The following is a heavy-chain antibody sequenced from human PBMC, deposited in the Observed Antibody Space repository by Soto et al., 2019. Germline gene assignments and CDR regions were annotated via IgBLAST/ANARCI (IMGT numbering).Heavy chain of an antibody. CDR3: ARGYCRSTRCSRGAGMDV. V-gene: IGHV4-34*01. Sequence: QVQLQQWGAGLLKPSETLSLTCAVYGGSFSGYYWSWIRQPPGKGLEWIGEINHSGSTNYNPSLKSRVTISVDTSKNQFSLKLSSVTAADTAVYYCARGYCRSTRCSRGAGMDVWGQGTTVTVSS. D-gene: IGHD2-2*01. J-gene: IGHJ6*02. CDR2: INHSGST. CDR1: GGSFSGYY.